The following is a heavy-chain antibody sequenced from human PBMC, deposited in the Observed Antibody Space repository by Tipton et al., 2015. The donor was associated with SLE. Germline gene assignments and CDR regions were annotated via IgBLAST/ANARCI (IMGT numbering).Heavy chain of an antibody. D-gene: IGHD3-3*01. Sequence: QLVQSGAEVKQPGESLKISCQGSGHRFTSYWIAWLRQMPGKGLECVGINYPSDYDTRYSPSFQGQVTISADKTTSTAYLQWTSLKASDTAMYYCATLPKNIWSCYTPYWGQGALVSVSS. J-gene: IGHJ4*02. CDR2: NYPSDYDT. CDR3: ATLPKNIWSCYTPY. CDR1: GHRFTSYW. V-gene: IGHV5-51*03.